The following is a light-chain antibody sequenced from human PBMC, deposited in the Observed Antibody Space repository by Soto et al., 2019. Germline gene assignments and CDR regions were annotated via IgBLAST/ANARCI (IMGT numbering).Light chain of an antibody. CDR1: QSIDSW. CDR3: QQYNSYSSGT. J-gene: IGKJ1*01. CDR2: KAS. Sequence: DIQMTQSPSTLSASVGDRVTITCRASQSIDSWLAWYQQKPGKAPNLLIYKASSLESGGPSRFSGSGSGTEFTLTISSLQPDDFATYYCQQYNSYSSGTFGQGTKVDIK. V-gene: IGKV1-5*03.